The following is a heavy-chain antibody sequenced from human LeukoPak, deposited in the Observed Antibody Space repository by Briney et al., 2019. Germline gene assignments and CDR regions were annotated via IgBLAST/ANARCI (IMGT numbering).Heavy chain of an antibody. D-gene: IGHD4-17*01. CDR1: GNTITSYN. Sequence: GASVKVSCKASGNTITSYNMNWVRQAPGQGLEWMGWINTNTGNPTYAQGFTGRFVFSLDTSVSTAYLQISSLKAEDTAVYYCARARPTDDYGDYGEGYWGQGTLVTVSS. J-gene: IGHJ4*02. CDR2: INTNTGNP. CDR3: ARARPTDDYGDYGEGY. V-gene: IGHV7-4-1*02.